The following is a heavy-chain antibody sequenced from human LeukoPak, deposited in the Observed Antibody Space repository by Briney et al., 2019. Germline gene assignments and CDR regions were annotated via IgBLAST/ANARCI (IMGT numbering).Heavy chain of an antibody. Sequence: ASVKVSCKAAGYTFTSYGISWVRQAPGQGLEWMGWISAYNGNTNYAQKLQGRVAMTTDTSTSTAYMELRSLRSDDTAVYYCASLHDYSNGVAFDIWGQGTMVTVSS. CDR3: ASLHDYSNGVAFDI. V-gene: IGHV1-18*01. D-gene: IGHD4-11*01. CDR2: ISAYNGNT. J-gene: IGHJ3*02. CDR1: GYTFTSYG.